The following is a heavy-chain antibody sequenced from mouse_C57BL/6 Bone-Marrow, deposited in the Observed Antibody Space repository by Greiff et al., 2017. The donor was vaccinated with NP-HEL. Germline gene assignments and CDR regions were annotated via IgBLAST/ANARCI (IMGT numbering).Heavy chain of an antibody. V-gene: IGHV5-12*01. Sequence: EVHLVESGGGLVQPGGSLKLSCAASGFTFSDYYMYWVRQTPEKRLEWVAYISNGGGSTYYPDTVKGRFTISRDNAKNTLYLQMSRLKSEDTAMYYCARYYDYERAWFAYWGQGTLVTVSA. D-gene: IGHD2-4*01. J-gene: IGHJ3*01. CDR1: GFTFSDYY. CDR3: ARYYDYERAWFAY. CDR2: ISNGGGST.